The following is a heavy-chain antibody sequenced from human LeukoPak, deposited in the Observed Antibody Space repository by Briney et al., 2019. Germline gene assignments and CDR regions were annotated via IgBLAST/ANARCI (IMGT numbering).Heavy chain of an antibody. CDR3: ARGSGFYYGSGSPPTAVDG. CDR1: GGSIGSGGFS. CDR2: IYHSGIT. Sequence: PSQTLSLTCGVSGGSIGSGGFSWSWIRLPPGKDLECIGYIYHSGITYYNPSLKSRVTISIDRSKNQFSLTLSSVTAADTAVYYCARGSGFYYGSGSPPTAVDGWGQGTTVTVS. D-gene: IGHD3-10*01. J-gene: IGHJ6*02. V-gene: IGHV4-30-2*01.